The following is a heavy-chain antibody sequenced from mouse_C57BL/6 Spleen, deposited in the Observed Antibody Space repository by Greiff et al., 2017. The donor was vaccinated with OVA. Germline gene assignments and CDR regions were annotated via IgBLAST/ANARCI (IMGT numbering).Heavy chain of an antibody. J-gene: IGHJ3*01. D-gene: IGHD2-3*01. CDR3: ARRDDGAWFAY. Sequence: EVKLIESGGDLVKPGGSLKLSCAASGFTFSSYGMSWVRQTPDKRLEWVATISRGGSYTYYPDSVKGRFTITRDNAKNTLYLQMSSLKSEDTARYYCARRDDGAWFAYWGQGTLVTVSA. CDR1: GFTFSSYG. CDR2: ISRGGSYT. V-gene: IGHV5-6*01.